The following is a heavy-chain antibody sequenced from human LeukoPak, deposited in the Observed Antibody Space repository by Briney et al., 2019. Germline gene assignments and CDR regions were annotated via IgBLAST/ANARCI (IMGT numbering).Heavy chain of an antibody. J-gene: IGHJ4*02. CDR1: EFTFSNYG. CDR3: ARVSYCGGGSCTYFDH. CDR2: IDSSNKYM. Sequence: GGSLRLSCAASEFTFSNYGMTWVRQAPGKGLEWVSSIDSSNKYMYYADSLKGRFTISRDNAQNSLYLQMNSLRAEDTAVYYCARVSYCGGGSCTYFDHWGQGTLVTVSS. D-gene: IGHD2-15*01. V-gene: IGHV3-21*06.